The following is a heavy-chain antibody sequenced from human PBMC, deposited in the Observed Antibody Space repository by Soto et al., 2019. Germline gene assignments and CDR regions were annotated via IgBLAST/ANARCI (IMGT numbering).Heavy chain of an antibody. D-gene: IGHD5-18*01. CDR2: IYHSGTA. Sequence: PSETLSLTCAVSGDSISTGGFSWTWIRQPPGGGLEWIGNIYHSGTASYNPALTSRVTISIDKSKNQFSLKLSSVTAADTAVYYCARGYGRNFDYWGQGTLVTVSS. V-gene: IGHV4-30-2*01. J-gene: IGHJ4*02. CDR1: GDSISTGGFS. CDR3: ARGYGRNFDY.